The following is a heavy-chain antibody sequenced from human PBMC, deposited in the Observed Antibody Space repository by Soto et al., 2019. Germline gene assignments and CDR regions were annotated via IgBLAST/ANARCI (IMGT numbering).Heavy chain of an antibody. D-gene: IGHD2-2*01. CDR2: IYPGDSDT. Sequence: EVQLVQSGAEVKKPGESLKISCKGSGYSFTSYWIGWVRQMPGKGLEWMGIIYPGDSDTRYSPSFQGQVTISADKSISTAYLQWSSLEASDTAMYYCARGHVVPAAYYYMDVWGKGTTVTVSS. CDR1: GYSFTSYW. J-gene: IGHJ6*03. CDR3: ARGHVVPAAYYYMDV. V-gene: IGHV5-51*03.